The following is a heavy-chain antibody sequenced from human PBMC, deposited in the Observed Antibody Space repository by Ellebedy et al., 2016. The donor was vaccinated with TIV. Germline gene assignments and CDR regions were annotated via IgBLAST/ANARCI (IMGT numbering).Heavy chain of an antibody. CDR1: GGSISSSSYY. J-gene: IGHJ4*02. CDR3: ARDGFVGAFDY. CDR2: INYSGST. Sequence: MPSETLSLTCTVSGGSISSSSYYWGWIRQPPGKGLEWIGSINYSGSTYYNPSLKSRVTISVDTSRKQFTLKLSSVTAADTAVYYGARDGFVGAFDYWGQGTLVTVSS. D-gene: IGHD1-26*01. V-gene: IGHV4-39*06.